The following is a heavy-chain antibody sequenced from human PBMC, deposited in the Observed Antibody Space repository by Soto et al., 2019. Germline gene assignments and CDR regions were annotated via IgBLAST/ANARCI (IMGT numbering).Heavy chain of an antibody. CDR3: AAGFPPDY. D-gene: IGHD3-10*01. CDR1: GFTFSTSW. J-gene: IGHJ3*01. V-gene: IGHV3-7*01. Sequence: EVQLVESGGVLVQPGGSLRVSCAASGFTFSTSWMNWVRQAPGKGLEWVANINGDGSEEYYVDSVRGRFTIARDNVKNSLFLQVNSLRAEDTAVYYFAAGFPPDYWGQVTLVTVSS. CDR2: INGDGSEE.